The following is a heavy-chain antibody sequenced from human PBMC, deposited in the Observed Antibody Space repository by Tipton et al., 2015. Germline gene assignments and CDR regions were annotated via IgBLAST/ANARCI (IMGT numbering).Heavy chain of an antibody. J-gene: IGHJ4*02. CDR2: VYHLGGT. CDR3: ARGTPFRF. V-gene: IGHV4-39*01. CDR1: GDSISSGSYH. D-gene: IGHD2-15*01. Sequence: TLSLTCTVSGDSISSGSYHWAWIRQPPGKGLEYIGSVYHLGGTLYNPSLQSRVNTSIDTSKNRFFLKMDSVTAADTAVYYCARGTPFRFWGRGTLVTVSS.